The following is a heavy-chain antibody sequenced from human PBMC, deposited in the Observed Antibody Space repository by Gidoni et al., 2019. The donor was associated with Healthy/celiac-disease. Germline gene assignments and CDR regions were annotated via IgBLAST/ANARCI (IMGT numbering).Heavy chain of an antibody. V-gene: IGHV4-59*01. J-gene: IGHJ3*02. CDR3: ARAAVDAFDI. CDR1: GGSISSYY. Sequence: QVQLQESGPGLVTPSETLSLTCPVSGGSISSYYWSWIRQPPGKGLEWIGYIYYSGSTNYNPSLKSRVTISVDTSKNQFSLKLSSVTAADTAVYYCARAAVDAFDIWGQGTMVTVSS. CDR2: IYYSGST.